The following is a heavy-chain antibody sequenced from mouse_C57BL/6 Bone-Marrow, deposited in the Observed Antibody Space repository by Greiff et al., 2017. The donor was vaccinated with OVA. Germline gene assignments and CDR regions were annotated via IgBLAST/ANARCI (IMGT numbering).Heavy chain of an antibody. Sequence: VQLQQSGPVLVKPGASVKMSCKASGYTFTDYYMNWVKQSHGKSLEWIGVINPYNGGTSYNQKFKGKATLTVDKSSSTAYMQLSSLTSEDSAVYYCAWGDYVAMDYWGQGTSVTVSS. J-gene: IGHJ4*01. CDR1: GYTFTDYY. D-gene: IGHD1-1*02. V-gene: IGHV1-19*01. CDR2: INPYNGGT. CDR3: AWGDYVAMDY.